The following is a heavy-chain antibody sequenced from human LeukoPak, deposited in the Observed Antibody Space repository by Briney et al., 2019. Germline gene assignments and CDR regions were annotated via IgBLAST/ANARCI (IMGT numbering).Heavy chain of an antibody. V-gene: IGHV4-39*01. Sequence: ASETLSLTCTVSGGSISSSSYYWGWIRQPPGKGLEWIGSIYYSGSTYYNPSLKSRVTISVDTSKNQFSLELSSVTAADTAVYYCARHDYYGSGSYYTFDYWGQGTLVTVSS. CDR3: ARHDYYGSGSYYTFDY. D-gene: IGHD3-10*01. CDR2: IYYSGST. CDR1: GGSISSSSYY. J-gene: IGHJ4*02.